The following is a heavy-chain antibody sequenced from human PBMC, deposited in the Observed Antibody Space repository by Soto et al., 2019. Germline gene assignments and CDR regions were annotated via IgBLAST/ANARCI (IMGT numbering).Heavy chain of an antibody. CDR1: GFTFSYYS. CDR3: SRQYCSDSTCYYYNGMDV. CDR2: VSYDGNIE. V-gene: IGHV3-30-3*01. Sequence: LRLSCAASGFTFSYYSMHWVRQAPGKGLEWVAVVSYDGNIEYYADSVKGRFSISRDNSKNTLNLQMDNLRVEDTAVYFCSRQYCSDSTCYYYNGMDVWGQGTTVTVSS. J-gene: IGHJ6*02. D-gene: IGHD2-15*01.